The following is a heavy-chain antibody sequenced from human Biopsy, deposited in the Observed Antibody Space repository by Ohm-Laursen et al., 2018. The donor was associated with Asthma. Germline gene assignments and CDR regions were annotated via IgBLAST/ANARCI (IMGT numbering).Heavy chain of an antibody. Sequence: SLRLSCAASGFAFRSYAMNWVRQAPGKGLEWVAVISYDGSITHYADSVKGRFTISRDNSKNTVYLDIRSLRIEDTAVFYCGIVVAANPFQGDCWGQGTLVTVSS. V-gene: IGHV3-30*03. CDR3: GIVVAANPFQGDC. J-gene: IGHJ4*02. CDR2: ISYDGSIT. CDR1: GFAFRSYA. D-gene: IGHD2-15*01.